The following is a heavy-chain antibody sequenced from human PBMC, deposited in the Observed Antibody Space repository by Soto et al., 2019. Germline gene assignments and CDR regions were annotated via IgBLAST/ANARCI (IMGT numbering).Heavy chain of an antibody. V-gene: IGHV4-59*01. CDR2: VYYTGST. J-gene: IGHJ6*02. CDR3: ARAARGYPLRDYYYGMDV. Sequence: SETLSLTCTVSGDSISDFYWSWIRQPPGKGLEWVGYVYYTGSTNYNPSLKSRVTMSVDTSKNQFSLELTSMTAADAAVYYCARAARGYPLRDYYYGMDVWGQGTTVTVSS. D-gene: IGHD2-15*01. CDR1: GDSISDFY.